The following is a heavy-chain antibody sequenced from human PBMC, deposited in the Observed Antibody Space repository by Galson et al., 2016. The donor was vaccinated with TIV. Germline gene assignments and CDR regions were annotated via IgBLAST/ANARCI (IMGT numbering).Heavy chain of an antibody. Sequence: SVKVSCKASGYTFTHYYLHWVRQAPGQGLEWVGRINPNSGGTDYAPKFQGRVTMTRETSISTAYLELSSLTSDDTAFYYCARGRGPGYGGSTSCYGYYGMDVWGQGTTVTVSS. CDR2: INPNSGGT. D-gene: IGHD2-2*03. V-gene: IGHV1-2*06. CDR1: GYTFTHYY. CDR3: ARGRGPGYGGSTSCYGYYGMDV. J-gene: IGHJ6*02.